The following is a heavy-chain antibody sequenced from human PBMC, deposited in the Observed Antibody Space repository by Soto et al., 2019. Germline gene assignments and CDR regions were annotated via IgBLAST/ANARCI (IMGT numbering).Heavy chain of an antibody. J-gene: IGHJ6*02. CDR3: VILKGDYGDYGSKDV. Sequence: EVQLLESGGGLVQPGGSLRLSCAASGFTFSSYAMSWVRQAPGKGLEWVSAISGSGGSTYYADSVKGRFTISRDNSKNQLYPQMNSLRAEETAVYYCVILKGDYGDYGSKDVWGQGTTVTVSS. CDR2: ISGSGGST. V-gene: IGHV3-23*01. CDR1: GFTFSSYA. D-gene: IGHD4-17*01.